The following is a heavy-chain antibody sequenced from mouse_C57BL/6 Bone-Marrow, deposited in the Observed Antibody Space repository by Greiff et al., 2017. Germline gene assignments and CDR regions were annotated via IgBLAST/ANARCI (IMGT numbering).Heavy chain of an antibody. V-gene: IGHV1-74*01. J-gene: IGHJ4*01. CDR3: EIWASIYYYGSILYYYAMDY. CDR1: GYTFTSYW. CDR2: IHPSDSDT. Sequence: QFQLQQPGAELVKPGASVTVSCKASGYTFTSYWMHWVKQRPGQGLEWIGRIHPSDSDTNYNQKFKGKATLTVDKSSSTAYMQLSSLTSEDSAVYYCEIWASIYYYGSILYYYAMDYWGQGTSVTVSS. D-gene: IGHD1-1*01.